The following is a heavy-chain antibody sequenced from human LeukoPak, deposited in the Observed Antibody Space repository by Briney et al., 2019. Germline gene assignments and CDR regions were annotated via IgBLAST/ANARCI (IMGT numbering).Heavy chain of an antibody. CDR1: GFTFGSYW. D-gene: IGHD3-16*01. J-gene: IGHJ6*02. V-gene: IGHV3-7*03. CDR3: ARGGGLDV. Sequence: GGSLRLSCAASGFTFGSYWMNWARQAPGKGLEWVASINHNGNVNYYVDSVKGRFTISRDNAKNSLYLQMSNLRAEDTAVYFCARGGGLDVWGQGATVTVSS. CDR2: INHNGNVN.